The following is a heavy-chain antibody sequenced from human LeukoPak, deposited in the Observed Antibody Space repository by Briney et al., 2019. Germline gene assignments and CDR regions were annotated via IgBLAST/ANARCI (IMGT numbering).Heavy chain of an antibody. CDR3: VKDMKIKAAGYYFDY. Sequence: SGGCLRLSCAASGFTFSDYGMHCVRQAPGKGLERVSVIANDGRDKKYADSVRGRFTISRDNSKTTVYLQMNSLRAEDTAVFYCVKDMKIKAAGYYFDYWGQGTLVTVSS. J-gene: IGHJ4*02. D-gene: IGHD6-13*01. CDR1: GFTFSDYG. CDR2: IANDGRDK. V-gene: IGHV3-30*18.